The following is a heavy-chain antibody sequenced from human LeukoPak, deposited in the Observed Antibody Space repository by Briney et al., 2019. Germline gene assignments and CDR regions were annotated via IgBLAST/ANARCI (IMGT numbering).Heavy chain of an antibody. CDR1: GFTFSTYC. V-gene: IGHV3-7*03. CDR3: ARGDYYGSGSYLFDY. Sequence: GGSLRLSCAASGFTFSTYCMSWVRQAPGKGLEWMANINQDGSEKYHVDSVKGRFTISRDNADNSLYLQMNSLRADDTAVYYCARGDYYGSGSYLFDYWGQGTLVSVSS. CDR2: INQDGSEK. D-gene: IGHD3-10*01. J-gene: IGHJ4*02.